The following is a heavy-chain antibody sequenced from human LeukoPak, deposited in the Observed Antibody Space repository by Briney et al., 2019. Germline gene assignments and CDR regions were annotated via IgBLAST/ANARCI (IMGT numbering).Heavy chain of an antibody. CDR3: AREFWFANAPGSWLDP. D-gene: IGHD3-10*01. J-gene: IGHJ5*02. Sequence: PSETLSLTCTVSGGSISSGAYSWSWIRQPPGKGLEWIGYIFHTGSTFYNPSLKSRVTISVDNSKNQFSLRLSSVTAADTAVYYCAREFWFANAPGSWLDPWGQGTLVTVSS. CDR1: GGSISSGAYS. CDR2: IFHTGST. V-gene: IGHV4-30-2*01.